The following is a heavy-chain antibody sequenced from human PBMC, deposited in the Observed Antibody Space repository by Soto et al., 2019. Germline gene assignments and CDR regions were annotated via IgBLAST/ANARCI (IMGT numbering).Heavy chain of an antibody. CDR2: IVVGSGNT. V-gene: IGHV1-58*01. D-gene: IGHD3-22*01. CDR1: GFTFTSSA. Sequence: SVKVSYKASGFTFTSSAVQWVRQARGQRLEWIGWIVVGSGNTNYAQKFQERVTITRDMSTSTAYMELSSLRSEDTAMYYCAVSAGYYDSSGYYLRAWGQGTLVTVSS. J-gene: IGHJ5*02. CDR3: AVSAGYYDSSGYYLRA.